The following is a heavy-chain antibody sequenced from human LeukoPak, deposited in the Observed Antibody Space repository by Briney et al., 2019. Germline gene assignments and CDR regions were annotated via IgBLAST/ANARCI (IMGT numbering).Heavy chain of an antibody. CDR2: ISPYNGNT. V-gene: IGHV1-18*01. CDR1: GYTFSNYG. Sequence: GASVKVSCKASGYTFSNYGINWVRQAPGQGLEWMGWISPYNGNTNYAQKLQGGVTMTTETSTSTAYMELRSLRSDDTAVYYCARDSSSSGHYSGMDVWGQGTTVTVSS. J-gene: IGHJ6*02. CDR3: ARDSSSSGHYSGMDV. D-gene: IGHD2-2*01.